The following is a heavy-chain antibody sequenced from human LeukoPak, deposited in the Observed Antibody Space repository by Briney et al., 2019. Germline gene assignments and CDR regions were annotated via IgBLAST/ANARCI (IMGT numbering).Heavy chain of an antibody. CDR2: IYTSGTT. V-gene: IGHV4-4*07. D-gene: IGHD2-2*01. Sequence: PSETLSLTCTVSGGSISSYYWSWIRQPAGKGLEWIGRIYTSGTTNYTPSLQSRVTMSVDSSKNQFSLKLNSVTAADTAVYYCARGRYCTTTSCTYWYFDLWGRGTLVTVSS. J-gene: IGHJ2*01. CDR3: ARGRYCTTTSCTYWYFDL. CDR1: GGSISSYY.